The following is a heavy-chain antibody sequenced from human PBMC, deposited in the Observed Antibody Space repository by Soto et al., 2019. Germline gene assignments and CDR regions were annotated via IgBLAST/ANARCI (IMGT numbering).Heavy chain of an antibody. D-gene: IGHD1-26*01. CDR1: GFTFSSYS. CDR3: AREGDIVGATGWFDP. Sequence: PGGSLRLSCAASGFTFSSYSMNWVRQAPGKGLEWVSSISSSSSYIYYADSVKGRFTISRGNAKNSLYLQMNSLRAEDTAVYYCAREGDIVGATGWFDPWGQGTLVTVSS. CDR2: ISSSSSYI. V-gene: IGHV3-21*01. J-gene: IGHJ5*02.